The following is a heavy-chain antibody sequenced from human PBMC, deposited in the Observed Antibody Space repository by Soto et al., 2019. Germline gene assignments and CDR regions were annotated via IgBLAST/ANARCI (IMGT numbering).Heavy chain of an antibody. CDR3: ARESRFLEWLSLNWFDP. D-gene: IGHD3-3*01. Sequence: GGSLRLSCVVSGFTVSSNYMSWVRQAPGKGLEWVSVSYSGGSTYYADSVKGRFTISRDNAKNSLYLQMNSLRDEDTAVYYCARESRFLEWLSLNWFDPWGQGTLVTVSS. CDR1: GFTVSSNY. V-gene: IGHV3-66*01. CDR2: SYSGGST. J-gene: IGHJ5*02.